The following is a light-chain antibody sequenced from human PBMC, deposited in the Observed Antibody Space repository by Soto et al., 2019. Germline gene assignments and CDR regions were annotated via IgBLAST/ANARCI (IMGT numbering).Light chain of an antibody. CDR3: QQRSSCPLT. CDR2: DAS. CDR1: QSISTY. V-gene: IGKV3-11*01. J-gene: IGKJ4*01. Sequence: EIVLTQSPATQSHSTEQKPTLYCXASQSISTYLAWYQQKPGQAPRLLIYDASYRATGIPARFSGSGSGTDFTLTISSLEPEDFAVYYCQQRSSCPLTFGGGTKVDNK.